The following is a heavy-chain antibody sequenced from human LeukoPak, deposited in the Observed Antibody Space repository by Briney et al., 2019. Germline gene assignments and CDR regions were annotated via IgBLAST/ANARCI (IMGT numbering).Heavy chain of an antibody. J-gene: IGHJ3*02. CDR3: ARDSFIAAAGTDAFDI. CDR1: GFTFSSNW. D-gene: IGHD6-13*01. CDR2: IKQDGSEK. Sequence: GGSLRLSCAASGFTFSSNWMSWVRQAPGKGLEWVANIKQDGSEKYYVDSVKGRFTISRDNAKNSLYLQMNSLRAEDTAVYYCARDSFIAAAGTDAFDIWGQGTMVTVSS. V-gene: IGHV3-7*01.